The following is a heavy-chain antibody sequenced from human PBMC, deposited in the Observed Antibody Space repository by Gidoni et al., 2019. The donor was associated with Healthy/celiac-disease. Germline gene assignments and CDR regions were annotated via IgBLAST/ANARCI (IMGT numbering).Heavy chain of an antibody. V-gene: IGHV5-10-1*03. CDR2: IDPSDSYT. Sequence: EVQLVQSGAEVKKPGESLRISCKCSGYSFTSYWISWVRQMPGKGLEWMGRIDPSDSYTNYSPSFQGHVTISADKSISTAYLQWSSLKASDTAMYYCESMVYRTHHEDDAFDIWGQGTMVTVSS. CDR1: GYSFTSYW. J-gene: IGHJ3*02. CDR3: ESMVYRTHHEDDAFDI. D-gene: IGHD3-10*01.